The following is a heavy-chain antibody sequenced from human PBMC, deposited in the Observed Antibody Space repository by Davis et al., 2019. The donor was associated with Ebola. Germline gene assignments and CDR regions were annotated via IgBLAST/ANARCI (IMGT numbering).Heavy chain of an antibody. D-gene: IGHD1-14*01. CDR3: ARDPELSYYYGMDV. Sequence: SLQGRFTISRDNSKSTLYLQMNSLRAEDTAVYYCARDPELSYYYGMDVWGKGTTVTVSS. V-gene: IGHV3-30*07. J-gene: IGHJ6*04.